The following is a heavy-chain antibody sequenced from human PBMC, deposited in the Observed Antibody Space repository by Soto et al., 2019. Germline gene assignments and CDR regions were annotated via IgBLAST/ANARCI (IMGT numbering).Heavy chain of an antibody. V-gene: IGHV3-23*01. Sequence: GGSLGLSCAASGFTFSSYAMSWVRQAPGKGLEWVSAISGSGGSTYYADSVKGRFTISRDNSKNSLYLQMNSLRAEDTAVYYCARAPGYSSENFDYWGQGTLVTVSS. CDR1: GFTFSSYA. CDR3: ARAPGYSSENFDY. D-gene: IGHD6-19*01. J-gene: IGHJ4*02. CDR2: ISGSGGST.